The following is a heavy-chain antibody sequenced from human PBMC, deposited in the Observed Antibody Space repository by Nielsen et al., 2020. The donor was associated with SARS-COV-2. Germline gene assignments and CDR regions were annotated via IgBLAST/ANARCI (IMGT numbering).Heavy chain of an antibody. CDR1: GYTFTSYD. J-gene: IGHJ4*02. Sequence: ASVKVSCKASGYTFTSYDINWVRQATGQGLEWMGWINPNSGNTGYAQKFQGRVTMTEDTSTDTAYMELSSLRSEDTAVYYCATDLGLDYWGQGTLVTVSS. CDR3: ATDLGLDY. V-gene: IGHV1-8*01. CDR2: INPNSGNT.